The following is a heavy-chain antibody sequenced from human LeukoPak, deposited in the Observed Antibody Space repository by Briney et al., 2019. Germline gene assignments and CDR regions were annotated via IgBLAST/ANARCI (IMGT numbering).Heavy chain of an antibody. Sequence: PGGSLRLSCAASGFIFSGFTMSWVRQTPRKGLEWVAHMNEYGGDIFYGDSVKGRFTISRDNAKKSLYLQMNSLRVDDTGVYYCARPRGCGDSQCNHFDFWGQGALVTVSS. V-gene: IGHV3-7*01. D-gene: IGHD2-21*01. CDR1: GFIFSGFT. J-gene: IGHJ4*02. CDR3: ARPRGCGDSQCNHFDF. CDR2: MNEYGGDI.